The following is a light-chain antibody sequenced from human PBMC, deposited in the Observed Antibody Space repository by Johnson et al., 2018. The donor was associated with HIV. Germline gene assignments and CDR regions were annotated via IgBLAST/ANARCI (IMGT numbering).Light chain of an antibody. CDR3: GTWDTSLSAGGV. V-gene: IGLV1-51*01. CDR2: DNN. J-gene: IGLJ1*01. Sequence: QSVLTQPPSVSAAPGQKVTISCSGGSSNIGNNYVSWYQQLPGTAPKLLIYDNNKRPSGIPDRFSGSKSGTSATLGITGLQTGDEADYYCGTWDTSLSAGGVFGPGTKVTVL. CDR1: SSNIGNNY.